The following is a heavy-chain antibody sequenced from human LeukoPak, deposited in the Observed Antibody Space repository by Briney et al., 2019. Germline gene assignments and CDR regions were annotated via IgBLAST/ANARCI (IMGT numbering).Heavy chain of an antibody. J-gene: IGHJ3*02. Sequence: SETLSLTCPVAAGSISSYYWSWIRQPPGKGLGWIGYINYGGSTNYNPTLKSRITISVDTSKNQFSLKLSSVTAADTAVYYCASTVVTPEDAFDIWGQGTMVTVSS. D-gene: IGHD4-23*01. CDR1: AGSISSYY. V-gene: IGHV4-59*01. CDR3: ASTVVTPEDAFDI. CDR2: INYGGST.